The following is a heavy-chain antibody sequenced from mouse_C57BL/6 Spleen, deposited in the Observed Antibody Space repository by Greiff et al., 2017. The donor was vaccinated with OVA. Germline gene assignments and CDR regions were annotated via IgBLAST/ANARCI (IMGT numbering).Heavy chain of an antibody. V-gene: IGHV1-64*01. Sequence: QVQLQQPGAELVKPGASVKLSCKASGYTFTSYWMHWVKQRPGQGLEWIGMIHPNSGSTNYNEKSKSKATLTVDKSSSTAYMQLSSLTSEDSAVYYCARFGSRYFDYWGQGTTLTVSS. CDR1: GYTFTSYW. CDR2: IHPNSGST. J-gene: IGHJ2*01. D-gene: IGHD1-1*01. CDR3: ARFGSRYFDY.